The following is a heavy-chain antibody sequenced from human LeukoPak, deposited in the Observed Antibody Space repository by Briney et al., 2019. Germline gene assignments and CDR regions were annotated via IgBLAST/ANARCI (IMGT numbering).Heavy chain of an antibody. D-gene: IGHD2-8*02. CDR2: ISDIGSI. Sequence: SSETLSLTCTVSGGSISSYYWSWIRQPPGKGLEWIAYISDIGSINYNPSLKSRVTISLDTSKNQFSLRLSSVTAADTAVYYCAGHHPRNTVDFWGQGTLVTVSS. CDR3: AGHHPRNTVDF. V-gene: IGHV4-59*08. J-gene: IGHJ4*02. CDR1: GGSISSYY.